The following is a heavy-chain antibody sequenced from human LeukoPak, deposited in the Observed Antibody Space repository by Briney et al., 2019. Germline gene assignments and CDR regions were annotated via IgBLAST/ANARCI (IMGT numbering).Heavy chain of an antibody. V-gene: IGHV3-33*01. D-gene: IGHD3-10*01. J-gene: IGHJ4*02. CDR2: IWYDGSNK. CDR1: GFTFSSYG. Sequence: GRSLRLSCAVSGFTFSSYGMHWVRQAPGKGLGWVSVIWYDGSNKYYADSVKGRFTISRDNSKNTLYLQMNSLSAEDTAVYYCARGTLWFGELSHIFDYWGQGTLVTVSS. CDR3: ARGTLWFGELSHIFDY.